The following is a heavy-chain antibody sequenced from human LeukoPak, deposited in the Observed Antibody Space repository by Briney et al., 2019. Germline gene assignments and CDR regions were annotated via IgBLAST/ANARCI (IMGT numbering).Heavy chain of an antibody. CDR3: ARATGTAGYYYFDY. V-gene: IGHV1-8*01. D-gene: IGHD1-26*01. CDR2: MNPSLGHT. Sequence: ASVTVSCKASEYTFTGHDIDWVRQAAGQGPEWMGWMNPSLGHTGYAQQFQGRVAMTRDISIGTAYMELTNLRSEDTAIYYCARATGTAGYYYFDYWGQGALVTVSS. J-gene: IGHJ4*02. CDR1: EYTFTGHD.